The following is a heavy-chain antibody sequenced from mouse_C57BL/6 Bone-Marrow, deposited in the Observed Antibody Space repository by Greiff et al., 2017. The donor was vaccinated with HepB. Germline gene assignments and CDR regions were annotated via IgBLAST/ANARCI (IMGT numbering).Heavy chain of an antibody. V-gene: IGHV1-66*01. CDR1: GYSFTSYY. CDR2: IYPGSGNT. Sequence: VKLQESGPELVKPGASVKISCKASGYSFTSYYIHWVKQRPGQGLEWIGWIYPGSGNTKYNEKFKGKATLTADTSSSTAYMQLSSLTSEDSAVYYCARETTVVADYYAMDYWGQGTSVTVSS. CDR3: ARETTVVADYYAMDY. J-gene: IGHJ4*01. D-gene: IGHD1-1*01.